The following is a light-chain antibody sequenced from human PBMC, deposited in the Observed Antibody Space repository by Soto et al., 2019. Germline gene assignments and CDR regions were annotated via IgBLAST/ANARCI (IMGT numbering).Light chain of an antibody. Sequence: DIQMTQSPSSLSASVGDRVTITCRASQGISNFLAWYQHKPGKVPKLLIYAASTLQSGVPSRFSVSGSGTDFTLTISSLQPEDVATYYCQKYKSAPSLTFGGGTKVELK. J-gene: IGKJ4*01. CDR2: AAS. V-gene: IGKV1-27*01. CDR3: QKYKSAPSLT. CDR1: QGISNF.